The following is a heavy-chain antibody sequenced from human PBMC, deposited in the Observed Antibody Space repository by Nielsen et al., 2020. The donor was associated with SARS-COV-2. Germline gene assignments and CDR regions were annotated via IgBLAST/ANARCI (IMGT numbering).Heavy chain of an antibody. V-gene: IGHV4-59*01. J-gene: IGHJ6*03. CDR3: ARVSSNYYYYYYMDV. Sequence: GSLRLSCTVSGGSISSYYWSWIRQPPGKGLEWIGYMYFSGSTNYNPSLKRRVTISVDTSKNQFSLKLSSVTAADTAVYYCARVSSNYYYYYYMDVWGKGTTVTVSS. D-gene: IGHD4-11*01. CDR2: MYFSGST. CDR1: GGSISSYY.